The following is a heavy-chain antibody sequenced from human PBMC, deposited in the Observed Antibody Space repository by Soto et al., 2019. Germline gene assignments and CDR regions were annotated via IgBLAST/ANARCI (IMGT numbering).Heavy chain of an antibody. J-gene: IGHJ4*02. CDR1: GGSISSSSYY. Sequence: QLQLQESGTGLVKPSETLSLTCTVSGGSISSSSYYWGWIRQPPGQGLEWIGSIYYSGRTYYYPSHKSRVTISVDTSKHRYSLKRSSLTAAVAAVYYCARHVTWRGYYLDYCDHWCRGTMVTVDS. V-gene: IGHV4-39*01. D-gene: IGHD3-22*01. CDR2: IYYSGRT. CDR3: ARHVTWRGYYLDYCDH.